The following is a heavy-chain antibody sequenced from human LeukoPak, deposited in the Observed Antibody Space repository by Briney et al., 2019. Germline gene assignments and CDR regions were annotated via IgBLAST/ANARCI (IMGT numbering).Heavy chain of an antibody. CDR1: GGSISSGSYY. Sequence: PSETLSLTCTVSGGSISSGSYYWSWIRQPAGKGLEWIGRIYTGGSTNYNPSLKSRVTISVDTSKNQFSLKLSSVTAADTAVYYCAREGSNYDFWSGYYNFDYWGQGTLVTVSS. CDR3: AREGSNYDFWSGYYNFDY. D-gene: IGHD3-3*01. V-gene: IGHV4-61*02. CDR2: IYTGGST. J-gene: IGHJ4*02.